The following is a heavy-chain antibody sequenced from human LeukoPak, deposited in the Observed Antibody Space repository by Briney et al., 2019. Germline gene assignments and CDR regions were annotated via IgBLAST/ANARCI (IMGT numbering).Heavy chain of an antibody. Sequence: GGSLRLSCAASGFTFGSCWMHWVRQDPGKGLVWVSLISGDGGTTYYTDSVKGRFTISRDNSKNSLYLQMNSLRTDDTALYYCTKDIGERGYSVHWGQGTLVTVSS. CDR1: GFTFGSCW. D-gene: IGHD5/OR15-5a*01. CDR2: ISGDGGTT. V-gene: IGHV3-43*02. CDR3: TKDIGERGYSVH. J-gene: IGHJ4*02.